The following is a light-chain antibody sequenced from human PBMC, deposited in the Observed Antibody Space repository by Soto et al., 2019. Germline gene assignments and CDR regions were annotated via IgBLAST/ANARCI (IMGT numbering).Light chain of an antibody. CDR3: QQRNYWQVT. CDR2: EVS. Sequence: EVVVKQSPVILSLSPGQRDTVSCRASQSVSSYLAWYQQKPGQAPRLLIYEVSNRATGIPARFSGSGSGTDFTLTSSSLEPEDFAVYYCQQRNYWQVTVGQGTRLEIK. V-gene: IGKV3-11*01. J-gene: IGKJ5*01. CDR1: QSVSSY.